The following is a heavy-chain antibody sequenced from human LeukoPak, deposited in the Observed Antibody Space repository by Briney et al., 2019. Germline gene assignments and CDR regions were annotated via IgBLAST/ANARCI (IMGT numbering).Heavy chain of an antibody. CDR3: ARDSAVSSSWYLKYDY. V-gene: IGHV1-2*02. D-gene: IGHD6-13*01. CDR1: GYTFTGYY. J-gene: IGHJ4*02. Sequence: GASVKVSCKASGYTFTGYYMHWVRQAPGQGLEWMGWINPNSGGTNYAQKFQGRVTMTRDTSISTAYMELSRLRSDDTAVYYCARDSAVSSSWYLKYDYWGQGTLVTVSS. CDR2: INPNSGGT.